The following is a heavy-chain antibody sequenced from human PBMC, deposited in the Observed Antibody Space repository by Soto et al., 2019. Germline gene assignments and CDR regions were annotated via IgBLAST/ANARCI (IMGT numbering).Heavy chain of an antibody. Sequence: QVQLVQSGAEVKKPGASVKVSCKASGYTFTGYYMHWVRQAPGQGLEWMGWINPNSGGTDYAQKFQGWVTMTRDTSISTAYMELSRLRSDDTAVYYCARSRYSYGGSPCYWGQGTLVTVSS. D-gene: IGHD5-18*01. CDR3: ARSRYSYGGSPCY. CDR2: INPNSGGT. CDR1: GYTFTGYY. J-gene: IGHJ4*02. V-gene: IGHV1-2*04.